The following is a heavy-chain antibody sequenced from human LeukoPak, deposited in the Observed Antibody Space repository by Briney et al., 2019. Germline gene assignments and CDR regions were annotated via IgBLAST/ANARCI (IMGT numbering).Heavy chain of an antibody. CDR2: ISSNGGST. CDR1: GFTFSSYA. J-gene: IGHJ4*02. V-gene: IGHV3-64*04. Sequence: PGGSLRLSCSASGFTFSSYAMRWVRQAPGKGLEYVSAISSNGGSTYYADSVKGRFTISRDNSKNTLYLQMNSLRAEDTAVYYCAKDPRWGDSSGYYSNYFDYWGQGTLVTVSS. D-gene: IGHD3-22*01. CDR3: AKDPRWGDSSGYYSNYFDY.